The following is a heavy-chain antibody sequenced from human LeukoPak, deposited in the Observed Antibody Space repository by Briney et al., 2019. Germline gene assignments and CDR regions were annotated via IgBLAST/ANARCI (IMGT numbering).Heavy chain of an antibody. CDR1: GFTFSTYW. V-gene: IGHV3-74*01. D-gene: IGHD3-10*01. CDR2: IKSDGSNS. Sequence: PGGSLRLSCAASGFTFSTYWMHWVRQAPGTGLVWVSRIKSDGSNSNYADCVEGRFTISRDNANNTLYLQRNSLRGENTAVYHCVRVGGRSSIGGDCWGQGTLVTVSS. J-gene: IGHJ4*02. CDR3: VRVGGRSSIGGDC.